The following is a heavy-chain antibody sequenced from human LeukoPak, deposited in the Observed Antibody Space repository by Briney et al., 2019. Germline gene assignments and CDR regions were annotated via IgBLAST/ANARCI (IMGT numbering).Heavy chain of an antibody. D-gene: IGHD3-10*01. V-gene: IGHV4-4*07. J-gene: IGHJ6*03. CDR1: GGSISSYY. CDR2: IYTSGST. CDR3: ARAGVRGGYYYYYYYMDV. Sequence: SETLSLTCTVSGGSISSYYWSWIRQPAGKGLEWIGRIYTSGSTNYNPSLKGRVTISVDKSKNQFSLKLSSVTAADTAVYYCARAGVRGGYYYYYYYMDVWGKGTTVTVSS.